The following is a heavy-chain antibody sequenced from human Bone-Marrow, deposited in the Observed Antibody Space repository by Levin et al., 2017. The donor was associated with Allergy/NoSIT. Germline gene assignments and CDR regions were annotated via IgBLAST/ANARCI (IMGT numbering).Heavy chain of an antibody. V-gene: IGHV3-74*01. CDR1: GFTFSSYW. Sequence: GGSLRLSCAASGFTFSSYWMHWVRQAPGKGLVWVSRINSDGSSTSYADSVKGRFTISRDNAKNTLYLQMNSLRAEDTAVYYCARVRGSGVWYFDLWGRGTLVTVSS. J-gene: IGHJ2*01. D-gene: IGHD1-26*01. CDR2: INSDGSST. CDR3: ARVRGSGVWYFDL.